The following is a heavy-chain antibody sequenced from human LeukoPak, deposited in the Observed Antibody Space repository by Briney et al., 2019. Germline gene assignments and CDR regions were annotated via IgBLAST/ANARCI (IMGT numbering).Heavy chain of an antibody. V-gene: IGHV3-21*01. CDR1: GFTFSSYT. CDR2: ISSSSSYI. J-gene: IGHJ4*02. D-gene: IGHD4-17*01. Sequence: GGSLRLSCAASGFTFSSYTMNWVRQAPGKGLEWVSSISSSSSYIYYADSVKGRFTISRDNAKNSLYLQMNSLRAEDTAVYYCARDLGDYGDYWGQGTLVTVSS. CDR3: ARDLGDYGDY.